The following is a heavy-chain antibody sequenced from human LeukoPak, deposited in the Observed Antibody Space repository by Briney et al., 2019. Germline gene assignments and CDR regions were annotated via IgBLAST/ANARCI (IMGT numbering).Heavy chain of an antibody. V-gene: IGHV3-49*04. CDR3: TRRYNYDSSGYYYVRDAFGI. Sequence: GGSLRLSCAASGFTFSSYWMSWVRQAPGKGLEWVGFIRSKAYGGTTKNAASVKGRFTISRDDSRSIAYLQMNSLKTEDTAVYYCTRRYNYDSSGYYYVRDAFGIWGQGTMVTVSS. CDR2: IRSKAYGGTT. J-gene: IGHJ3*02. CDR1: GFTFSSYW. D-gene: IGHD3-22*01.